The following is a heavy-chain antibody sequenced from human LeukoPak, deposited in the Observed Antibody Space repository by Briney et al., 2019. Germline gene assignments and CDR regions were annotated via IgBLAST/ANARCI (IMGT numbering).Heavy chain of an antibody. CDR3: ARGLVGSSGFDY. CDR1: GFTFSSYE. D-gene: IGHD6-19*01. CDR2: ISSSGSTI. J-gene: IGHJ4*02. Sequence: PGGSLRPSCAASGFTFSSYEMNWVRQAPGKGLEWVSYISSSGSTIYYADSVKGRFTISRDNAKNSLYLQMNSLRAEDTAVYYCARGLVGSSGFDYWGQGTLVTVSS. V-gene: IGHV3-48*03.